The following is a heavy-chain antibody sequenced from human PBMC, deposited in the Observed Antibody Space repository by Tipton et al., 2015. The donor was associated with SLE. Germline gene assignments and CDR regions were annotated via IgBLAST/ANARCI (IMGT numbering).Heavy chain of an antibody. D-gene: IGHD1-26*01. CDR3: ARGRLGDSQHHFDY. V-gene: IGHV3-30*03. CDR2: ISYDGGSK. Sequence: SLRLSCAASGFIFSTYGMHWVRQVPGKGLEWVAIISYDGGSKYYGDSVKGRFTVSRDNSKNTLYLQMNSLRAEDTAVYYCARGRLGDSQHHFDYWGQGTLVTVSS. J-gene: IGHJ4*02. CDR1: GFIFSTYG.